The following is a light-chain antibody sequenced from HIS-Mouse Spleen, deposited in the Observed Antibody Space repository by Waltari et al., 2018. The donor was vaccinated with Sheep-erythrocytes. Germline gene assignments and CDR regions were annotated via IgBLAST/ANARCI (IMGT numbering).Light chain of an antibody. J-gene: IGLJ3*02. CDR1: SRDVGSYNL. CDR3: CSYAGSSTPWV. CDR2: EGS. Sequence: QSALTQPASVSGSPGQSITISCTGTSRDVGSYNLVPWYQQHPGKAPKLMIYEGSKRPSGVSNRFSGSKSGNTASLTISGLRAEDEADYYCCSYAGSSTPWVFGGGTKLTVL. V-gene: IGLV2-23*01.